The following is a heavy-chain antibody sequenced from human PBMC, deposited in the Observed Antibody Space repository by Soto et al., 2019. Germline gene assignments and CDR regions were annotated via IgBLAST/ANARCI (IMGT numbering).Heavy chain of an antibody. CDR1: GFTFSSYW. CDR2: IKQDGSEK. V-gene: IGHV3-7*01. D-gene: IGHD2-15*01. CDR3: ARPYGYCSGGSCFPSDY. Sequence: GGSLRLSCAASGFTFSSYWMSWVRQAPGKGLEWVANIKQDGSEKYYVDSVKGRFAISRDNAMNSLSLQMNSLRAEDTAVYYCARPYGYCSGGSCFPSDYWGQGTLVTVSS. J-gene: IGHJ4*02.